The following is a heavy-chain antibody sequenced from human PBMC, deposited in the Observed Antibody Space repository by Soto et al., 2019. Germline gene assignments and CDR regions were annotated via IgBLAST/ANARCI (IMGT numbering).Heavy chain of an antibody. V-gene: IGHV3-7*01. CDR2: IKPDESEK. D-gene: IGHD4-4*01. CDR1: GFTFSDYW. Sequence: EVQLVESAGGLVQPGGSLRLSCTASGFTFSDYWMTWVRQAPGKGLEWVARIKPDESEKKYADSVKGRFSISRDNAKNSMYLQMDSLRGEDTAVYYCVRSGSNCASWGQGTLVTVSS. J-gene: IGHJ5*02. CDR3: VRSGSNCAS.